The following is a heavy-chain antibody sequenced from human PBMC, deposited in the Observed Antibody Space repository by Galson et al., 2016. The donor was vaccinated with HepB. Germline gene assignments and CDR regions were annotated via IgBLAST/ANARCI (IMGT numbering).Heavy chain of an antibody. V-gene: IGHV1-18*04. CDR2: ISTYNGNR. CDR3: GRGEGRGCIYRADN. J-gene: IGHJ4*02. CDR1: GYTFSNYA. Sequence: SVKVSCKASGYTFSNYAIYWVRRAPGQGLEWMGWISTYNGNRNSAQKFQDRVTMTAETSTRTAYRELRSLISDDTAIYYCGRGEGRGCIYRADNWGQGTLFTV. D-gene: IGHD3-10*01.